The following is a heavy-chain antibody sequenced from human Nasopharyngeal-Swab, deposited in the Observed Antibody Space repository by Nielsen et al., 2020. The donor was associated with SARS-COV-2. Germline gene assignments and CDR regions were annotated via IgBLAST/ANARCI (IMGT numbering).Heavy chain of an antibody. CDR2: INHSGST. Sequence: SETLSLTCVVYGGSFSGYYLSWIRHPPGKGLEWIGEINHSGSTNYNPSLKSRVTISVDTSKNQFSLKLSSVPAADTAVYYCARRLVVVPAPYDYWGQGALVTVSS. D-gene: IGHD2-2*01. J-gene: IGHJ4*02. CDR3: ARRLVVVPAPYDY. V-gene: IGHV4-34*01. CDR1: GGSFSGYY.